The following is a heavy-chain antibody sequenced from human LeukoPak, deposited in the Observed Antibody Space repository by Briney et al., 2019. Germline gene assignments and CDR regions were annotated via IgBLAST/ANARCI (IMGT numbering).Heavy chain of an antibody. CDR3: ARGPVEYYYYYYMDV. CDR1: GGTFSSYA. V-gene: IGHV1-69*13. J-gene: IGHJ6*03. Sequence: SVKVSCKASGGTFSSYAISWVRQAPGQGLEWMGGIIPIFGTANYAQKFQSRVTITADESTSTAYMELSSLRSEDTAVYYCARGPVEYYYYYYMDVWGKGTTVTVSS. CDR2: IIPIFGTA. D-gene: IGHD6-19*01.